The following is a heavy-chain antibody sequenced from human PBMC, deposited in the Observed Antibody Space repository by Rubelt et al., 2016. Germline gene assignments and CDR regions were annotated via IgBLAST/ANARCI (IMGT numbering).Heavy chain of an antibody. CDR1: GGSISTYY. Sequence: ESGPGLVKPSETLSLTCTVSGGSISTYYWSWIRQPPGDGLEWIGYIYYSGNVEYNPSLKSRVTISLDTSKNQFSLNLSSVNAADTAVYFCARHKDSGTGWPDHIDSWGQGALVTVSS. CDR3: ARHKDSGTGWPDHIDS. CDR2: IYYSGNV. D-gene: IGHD6-19*01. J-gene: IGHJ4*02. V-gene: IGHV4-59*08.